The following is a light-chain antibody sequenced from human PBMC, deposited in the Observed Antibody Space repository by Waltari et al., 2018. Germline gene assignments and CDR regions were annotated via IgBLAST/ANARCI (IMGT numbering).Light chain of an antibody. J-gene: IGLJ2*01. V-gene: IGLV2-14*01. CDR1: SSAVGAYNY. CDR2: DVS. Sequence: QSALTQPASVSGSPGQSITISCTGTSSAVGAYNYVPWYQQHPGKAPKLMIYDVSNRPSGVSNRFSGSKSGNTASLTISGLQAEDEADYYCSSYTSSSTLDVVFGGGTKLTVL. CDR3: SSYTSSSTLDVV.